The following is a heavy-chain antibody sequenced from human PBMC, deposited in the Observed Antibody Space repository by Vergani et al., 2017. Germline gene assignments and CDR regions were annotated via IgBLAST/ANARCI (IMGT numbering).Heavy chain of an antibody. J-gene: IGHJ3*02. D-gene: IGHD6-19*01. CDR3: ARDREQWLETGAFDI. CDR1: GYSFTSYW. V-gene: IGHV5-10-1*01. CDR2: IDPSDSYT. Sequence: VQLVQSGAEVKKPGESLRISCKGSGYSFTSYWISWVRQMPGKGLEWMGRIDPSDSYTNYSPSFQGHVTISADKSISTAYLQWSSLKASDTAMYYCARDREQWLETGAFDIWGQGTMVTVSS.